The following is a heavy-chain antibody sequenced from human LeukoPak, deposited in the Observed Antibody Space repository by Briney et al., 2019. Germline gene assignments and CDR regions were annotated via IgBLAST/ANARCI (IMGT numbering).Heavy chain of an antibody. J-gene: IGHJ4*02. V-gene: IGHV4-38-2*02. Sequence: SETLSLTCTVSGYSISSGYYWGWIRQPPGKGLEWIGSIYHSGSTYYNPSLKSRVTISVDTSKNQFSLKLSSVTAADTAVYYCARGYDFLNYWGQGTLVTVSS. CDR3: ARGYDFLNY. CDR2: IYHSGST. CDR1: GYSISSGYY. D-gene: IGHD3-3*01.